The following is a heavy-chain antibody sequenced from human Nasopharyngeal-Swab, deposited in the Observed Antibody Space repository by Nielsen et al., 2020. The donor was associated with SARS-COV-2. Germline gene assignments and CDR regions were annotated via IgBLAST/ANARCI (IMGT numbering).Heavy chain of an antibody. CDR3: AKDPDGDYGGNWFDP. CDR2: ISGSGGST. D-gene: IGHD4-17*01. J-gene: IGHJ5*02. Sequence: GGSLRPSCAASGFTFSSYAMSWVRQAPGKGLEWVSAISGSGGSTYYAASVKGRFTISRDNSKNTLYLQMNSLRAEDTAVYYCAKDPDGDYGGNWFDPWGQGTLVTVSS. V-gene: IGHV3-23*01. CDR1: GFTFSSYA.